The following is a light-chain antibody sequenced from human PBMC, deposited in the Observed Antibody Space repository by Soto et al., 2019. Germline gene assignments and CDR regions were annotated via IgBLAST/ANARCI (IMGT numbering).Light chain of an antibody. CDR3: GAWDSRLSAVV. CDR1: SSGIGNNY. J-gene: IGLJ2*01. Sequence: QSVLTQPPSVSAAPGQKVTISCSGSSSGIGNNYVSWYQQLPGTAPKLLIYDNDKRPSGIPDRFSGAKSGTSATLVIAGLQNEDEAGYYCGAWDSRLSAVVFGGGTKLTVL. V-gene: IGLV1-51*01. CDR2: DND.